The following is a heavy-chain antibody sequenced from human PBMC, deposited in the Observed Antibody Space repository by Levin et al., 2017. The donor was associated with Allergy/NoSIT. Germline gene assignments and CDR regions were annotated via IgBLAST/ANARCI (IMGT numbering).Heavy chain of an antibody. CDR3: ARGGGLGASPAHYYGMDV. CDR1: GGTFSSYA. V-gene: IGHV1-69*13. CDR2: IIPIFGTA. J-gene: IGHJ6*02. Sequence: SVKVSCKASGGTFSSYAISWVRQAPGQGLEWMGGIIPIFGTANYAQKFQGRVTITADESTSTAYMELSSLRSEDTAVYYCARGGGLGASPAHYYGMDVWGQGTTVTVSS. D-gene: IGHD1-26*01.